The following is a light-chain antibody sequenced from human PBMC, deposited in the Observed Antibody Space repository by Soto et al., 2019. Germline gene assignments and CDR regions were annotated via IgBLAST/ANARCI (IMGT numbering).Light chain of an antibody. Sequence: IQVPQSPSSVSAYVGDRVTIICRASQGIKNDLGWYQQKPGKAPKLLIYAASTLQSGVPSRFSGSGSGTDFTLTISSLQPEDFATYYCLQDYNYPLTFGGGTKVDIK. CDR1: QGIKND. CDR3: LQDYNYPLT. CDR2: AAS. V-gene: IGKV1-6*01. J-gene: IGKJ4*01.